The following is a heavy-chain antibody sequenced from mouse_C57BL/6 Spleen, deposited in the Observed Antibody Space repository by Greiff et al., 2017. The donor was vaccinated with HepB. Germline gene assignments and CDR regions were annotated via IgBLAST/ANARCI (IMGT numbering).Heavy chain of an antibody. CDR2: ISDGGSYT. J-gene: IGHJ4*01. CDR1: GFTFSSYA. CDR3: ARDYDYGYAMDF. V-gene: IGHV5-4*01. D-gene: IGHD2-4*01. Sequence: EVQGVESGGGLVKPGGSLKLSCAASGFTFSSYAMSWVRQTPEKRLEWVATISDGGSYTYYPDNVKGRFTFSRDNAKNTLYLQMSHLKSEDTAMYYCARDYDYGYAMDFWGQGTSVTVSS.